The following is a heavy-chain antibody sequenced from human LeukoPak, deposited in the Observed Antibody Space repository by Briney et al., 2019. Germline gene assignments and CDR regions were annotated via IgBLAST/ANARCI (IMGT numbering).Heavy chain of an antibody. J-gene: IGHJ4*02. D-gene: IGHD5-18*01. CDR2: IIPIFGTA. CDR1: GGTFSSYA. Sequence: AASVKVSCKASGGTFSSYAISWVRQAPGQWLEWMGGIIPIFGTANYAQKFQGRVTITADKSTSTAYMELSSLRSEDTAVYYCARGGLRVQLWAPFDYWGQGTLATVSS. CDR3: ARGGLRVQLWAPFDY. V-gene: IGHV1-69*06.